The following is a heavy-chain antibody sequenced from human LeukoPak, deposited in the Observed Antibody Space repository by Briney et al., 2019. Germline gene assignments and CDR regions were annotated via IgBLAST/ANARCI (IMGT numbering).Heavy chain of an antibody. V-gene: IGHV3-21*01. CDR2: ISSTSDYT. J-gene: IGHJ4*02. Sequence: GGSRRLSCAASGFTFSSYNMNWVRQAPGKGLEWVSSISSTSDYTYYADSVKGRFTISRDNAKNSLFLQINSLRAEDTAVYYCGDATSDYWGQGTLVTVSS. CDR3: GDATSDY. D-gene: IGHD1-26*01. CDR1: GFTFSSYN.